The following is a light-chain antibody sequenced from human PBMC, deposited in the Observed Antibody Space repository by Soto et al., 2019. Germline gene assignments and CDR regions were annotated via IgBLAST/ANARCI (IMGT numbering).Light chain of an antibody. CDR2: WAS. CDR1: QSVLYSSNNKNY. V-gene: IGKV4-1*01. Sequence: DIVMTQSPDSLSVSLGERATINCKSSQSVLYSSNNKNYLAWYQQKPGQPPKLLIYWASTRESGVPDRFSGSGSGTDFTLTISSLQAEDVAVYYCQQYFITPWTHGQGTKVVIK. CDR3: QQYFITPWT. J-gene: IGKJ1*01.